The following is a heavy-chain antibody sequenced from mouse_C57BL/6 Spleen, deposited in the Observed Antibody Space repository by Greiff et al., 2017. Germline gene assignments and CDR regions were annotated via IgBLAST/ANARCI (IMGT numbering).Heavy chain of an antibody. J-gene: IGHJ3*01. V-gene: IGHV1-54*01. CDR2: INPGSGGT. Sequence: QVQLQQSGAELVRPGTSVKVSCKASGYAFTNYLIEWVKQRPGQGLEGIGVINPGSGGTNYNEKFKCKATLTADKSSSTAYLQLSSLTSEDSAVYFCARGPDGYYEAYWGQGTLVTVSA. CDR1: GYAFTNYL. CDR3: ARGPDGYYEAY. D-gene: IGHD2-3*01.